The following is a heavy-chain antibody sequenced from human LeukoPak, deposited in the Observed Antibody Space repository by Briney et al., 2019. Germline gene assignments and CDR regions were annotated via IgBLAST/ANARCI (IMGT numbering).Heavy chain of an antibody. CDR1: GGSTSSTNYY. J-gene: IGHJ4*02. CDR3: ARVNWVRYIGY. D-gene: IGHD7-27*01. V-gene: IGHV4-39*07. CDR2: IYHSGST. Sequence: PSETLSLTCTVSGGSTSSTNYYWGWIRQPPGKGLEWIGTIYHSGSTDYSPSLKSRVTISVDTSKNQFSLKLSSVTAADTAVYYCARVNWVRYIGYWGQGTLVTVSS.